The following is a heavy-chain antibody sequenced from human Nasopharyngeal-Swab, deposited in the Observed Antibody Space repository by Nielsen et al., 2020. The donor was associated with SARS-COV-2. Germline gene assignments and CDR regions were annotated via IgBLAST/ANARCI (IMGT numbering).Heavy chain of an antibody. D-gene: IGHD1-26*01. V-gene: IGHV2-5*02. Sequence: WIRQPPGKALEWLALIYWDDDKRYSPSLKSRLTITKDTTKNQVVLTMTNMDPVDTATYYCVHTLSLWSHKRYVFDFCGQGTMVTVSS. CDR2: IYWDDDK. CDR3: VHTLSLWSHKRYVFDF. J-gene: IGHJ3*01.